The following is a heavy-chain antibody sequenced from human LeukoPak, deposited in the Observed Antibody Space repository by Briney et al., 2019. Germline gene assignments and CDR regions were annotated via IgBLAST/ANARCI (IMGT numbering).Heavy chain of an antibody. Sequence: ASVKVSCKASGYTFTSYYMHWVRQAPGQGLEWMGIINPSGGSTSYAQKFQGRVTMTRDTSTSTVYMELSSLRSEDTAVYYCARDPGDYGSGSYSAYYMDVWGKGTTVTISS. D-gene: IGHD3-10*01. CDR3: ARDPGDYGSGSYSAYYMDV. CDR1: GYTFTSYY. CDR2: INPSGGST. J-gene: IGHJ6*03. V-gene: IGHV1-46*01.